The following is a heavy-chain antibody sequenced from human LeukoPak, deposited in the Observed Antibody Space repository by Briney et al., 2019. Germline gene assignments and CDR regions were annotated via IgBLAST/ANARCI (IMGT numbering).Heavy chain of an antibody. CDR2: INAGNGNT. D-gene: IGHD5-12*01. V-gene: IGHV1-3*01. J-gene: IGHJ4*02. CDR1: GYTFTSYA. Sequence: ASVKVSCKASGYTFTSYAMHWVRQAPGQGLEWMGWINAGNGNTKYSQKFQGRVTITRDTSASTAYMELSSLRSEDTAVYPCARGVATNRYYFDYWGQGTLVTVSS. CDR3: ARGVATNRYYFDY.